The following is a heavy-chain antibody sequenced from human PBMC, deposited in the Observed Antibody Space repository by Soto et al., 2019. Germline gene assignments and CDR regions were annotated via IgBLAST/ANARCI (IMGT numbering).Heavy chain of an antibody. V-gene: IGHV3-9*01. Sequence: EVQLVESGGGLVQPGGSLRLSCAASGFTFDDYAMHWVRQAPGKGLEWVSSISWNSDSIGYADSVKDRFSISRDNAKNSLYLQMNSLRAEDTALYYCAKESYSGTYSPFDYWGQGTLVTVSS. D-gene: IGHD1-26*01. CDR3: AKESYSGTYSPFDY. CDR2: ISWNSDSI. J-gene: IGHJ4*02. CDR1: GFTFDDYA.